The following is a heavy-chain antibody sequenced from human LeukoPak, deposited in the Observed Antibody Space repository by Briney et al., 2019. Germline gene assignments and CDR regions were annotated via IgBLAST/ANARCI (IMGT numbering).Heavy chain of an antibody. Sequence: PGGSLRLSCEASGFIFTNVWMSWVRQAPGKGLEWVGRIKRKSDGETTDYAAPVKGRFTISRDDSKNTMFLQMNSLKIEDTAVYYCASSIAAAGRVYWGQGTLVTVSS. CDR3: ASSIAAAGRVY. J-gene: IGHJ4*02. CDR1: GFIFTNVW. CDR2: IKRKSDGETT. V-gene: IGHV3-15*01. D-gene: IGHD6-13*01.